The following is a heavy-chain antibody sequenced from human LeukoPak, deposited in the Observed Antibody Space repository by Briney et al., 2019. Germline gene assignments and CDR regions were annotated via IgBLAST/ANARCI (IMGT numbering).Heavy chain of an antibody. Sequence: SETLSLTCTVSGGSISGYYWSWIRQPAGKGLEWIGRIYTSGSTNYDPSLKSRVTMSVDTSKNQFSLKLTSVTAADTAVYYCARGYCSGGSCYIFDYWGQGSLVTVSS. CDR3: ARGYCSGGSCYIFDY. V-gene: IGHV4-4*07. J-gene: IGHJ4*02. CDR1: GGSISGYY. CDR2: IYTSGST. D-gene: IGHD2-15*01.